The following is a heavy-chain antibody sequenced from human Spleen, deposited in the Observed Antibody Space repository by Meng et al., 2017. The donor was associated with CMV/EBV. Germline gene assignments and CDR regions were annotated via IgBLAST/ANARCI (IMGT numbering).Heavy chain of an antibody. D-gene: IGHD2-15*01. CDR1: GGSFSGYY. V-gene: IGHV4-34*01. Sequence: LTCAVYGGSFSGYYWSWIRQPPGKGLEWIGEINHSGSTNYNPSLKSRVTISVDTSKNQFSLKLSSVTAADTAVYYCAWGRGIAYFDYWGQGTLVTVSS. CDR3: AWGRGIAYFDY. J-gene: IGHJ4*02. CDR2: INHSGST.